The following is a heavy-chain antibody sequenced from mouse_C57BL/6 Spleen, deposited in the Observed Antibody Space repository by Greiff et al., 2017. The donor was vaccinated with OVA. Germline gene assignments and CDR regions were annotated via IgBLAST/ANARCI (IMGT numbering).Heavy chain of an antibody. CDR3: ARRSGGWYFDV. Sequence: VQLKESGPELVKPGASVKMSCKASGYTFTDYNMHWVKQSHGKSLEWIGYINPNNGGTSYNQKFKGKATLTVNKSSSTAYMELRSLTSEDSAVYYCARRSGGWYFDVWGTGTTVTVSS. V-gene: IGHV1-22*01. J-gene: IGHJ1*03. CDR1: GYTFTDYN. CDR2: INPNNGGT.